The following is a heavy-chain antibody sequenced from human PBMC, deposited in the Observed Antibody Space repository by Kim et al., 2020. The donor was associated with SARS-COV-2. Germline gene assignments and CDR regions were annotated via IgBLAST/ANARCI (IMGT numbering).Heavy chain of an antibody. D-gene: IGHD3-22*01. J-gene: IGHJ4*02. V-gene: IGHV4-39*01. Sequence: YYNPSLKSRVTISVDTSKNQFSLKLSSVTAADTAVYYCARRLTVIEGYDYWGQGTLVTVSS. CDR3: ARRLTVIEGYDY.